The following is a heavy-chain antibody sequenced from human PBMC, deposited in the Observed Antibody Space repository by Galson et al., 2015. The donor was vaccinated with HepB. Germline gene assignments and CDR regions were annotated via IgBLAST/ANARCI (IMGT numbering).Heavy chain of an antibody. CDR3: ARDSGNGGSQD. Sequence: SLRLSCAASGFIFSNYGMQWVRQAPGKGLEWVAHIWYDGTYKHYADSVKGRFNISRDNAKRTLFLQMNSLRAEDTAVYYCARDSGNGGSQDWGQGTLVSVSS. CDR1: GFIFSNYG. D-gene: IGHD3-10*01. CDR2: IWYDGTYK. V-gene: IGHV3-33*01. J-gene: IGHJ4*02.